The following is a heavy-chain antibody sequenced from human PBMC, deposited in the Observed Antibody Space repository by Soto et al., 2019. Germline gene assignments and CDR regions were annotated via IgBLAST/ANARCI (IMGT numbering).Heavy chain of an antibody. CDR2: IIPILDLP. J-gene: IGHJ6*03. Sequence: QVQLVQSGAEVKKPGSSVKVSCRASGGTFSNFTINWVRQAPGQGLEWMGRIIPILDLPTYAQKFQGRVTITADTSTGIAYMDLSSLRSDDTAVYYCAREPPRPTGGYFYYYMDVWGTGTTVTVSS. V-gene: IGHV1-69*08. CDR1: GGTFSNFT. CDR3: AREPPRPTGGYFYYYMDV. D-gene: IGHD1-1*01.